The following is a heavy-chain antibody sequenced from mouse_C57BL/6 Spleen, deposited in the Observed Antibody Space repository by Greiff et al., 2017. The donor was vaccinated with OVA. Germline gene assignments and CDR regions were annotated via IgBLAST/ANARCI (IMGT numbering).Heavy chain of an antibody. D-gene: IGHD2-4*01. J-gene: IGHJ2*01. CDR1: GYTFTSYW. V-gene: IGHV1-50*01. Sequence: QVQLQQPGAELVKPWASVKLSCKASGYTFTSYWMQWVKQRPGQGLEWIGEIDPSDSYTNYNQKFKGKATLTVDTSSSTAYMQLSSLTSEDSAVYYCAKGDYDGRAYYFDYWGQGTTLTVSS. CDR3: AKGDYDGRAYYFDY. CDR2: IDPSDSYT.